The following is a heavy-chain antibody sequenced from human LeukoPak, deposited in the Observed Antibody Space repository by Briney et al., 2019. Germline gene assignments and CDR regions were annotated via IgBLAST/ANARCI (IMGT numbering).Heavy chain of an antibody. J-gene: IGHJ4*02. CDR2: ISYDGRNK. Sequence: PGGSLRLSCAVSGVTFSNYVVHWVRQAPGKGLEWVEDISYDGRNKYYADSVKGRFTISRDNSKNTLYLQMNSLRGEDAAVYYCASCSITAEPEYWGQGTLVTVSS. D-gene: IGHD7-27*01. CDR1: GVTFSNYV. V-gene: IGHV3-30*03. CDR3: ASCSITAEPEY.